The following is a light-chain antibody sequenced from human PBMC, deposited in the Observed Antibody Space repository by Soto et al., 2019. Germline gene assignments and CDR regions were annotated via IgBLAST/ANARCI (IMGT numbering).Light chain of an antibody. Sequence: EIVLTQSPGTLSLSPGERATLSCRASQSVSSSYLAWYQQKPGQAPRLLIYGASSRATGIPDRFSGSGSETDYTLTINRLEPEDFAVYYCQHSGAFGQGTKVDIK. CDR1: QSVSSSY. CDR3: QHSGA. V-gene: IGKV3-20*01. J-gene: IGKJ1*01. CDR2: GAS.